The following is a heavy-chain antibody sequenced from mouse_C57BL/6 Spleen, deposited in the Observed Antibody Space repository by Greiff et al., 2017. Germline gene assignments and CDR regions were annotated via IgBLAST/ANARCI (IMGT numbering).Heavy chain of an antibody. CDR3: ARSGTGAWVAY. Sequence: VQLQQPGAELVMPGASVKLSCKASGYTFTSYWMHWVKQRPGQGLEWIGEIDPADSETNYDQKFKGKATLTVDKSSSTAYMQLSSLTSEDSAVXYCARSGTGAWVAYWGQGTLVTVSA. CDR2: IDPADSET. D-gene: IGHD3-3*01. J-gene: IGHJ3*01. CDR1: GYTFTSYW. V-gene: IGHV1-69*01.